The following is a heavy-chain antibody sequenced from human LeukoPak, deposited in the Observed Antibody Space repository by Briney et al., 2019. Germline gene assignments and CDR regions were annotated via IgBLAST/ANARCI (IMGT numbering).Heavy chain of an antibody. Sequence: ASVKVSCKASGYTFTSYAINWVRQATGQGLEWMGGIIPIFGTANYAQKFQGRVTITADESTSTAYMELSSLRSEDTAVYYCARDIWGSYRLNHYYYYMDVWGKGTTVTISS. CDR3: ARDIWGSYRLNHYYYYMDV. CDR2: IIPIFGTA. J-gene: IGHJ6*03. D-gene: IGHD3-16*02. CDR1: GYTFTSYA. V-gene: IGHV1-69*13.